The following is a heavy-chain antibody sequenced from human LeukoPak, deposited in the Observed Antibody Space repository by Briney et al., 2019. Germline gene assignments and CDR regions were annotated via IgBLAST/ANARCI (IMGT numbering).Heavy chain of an antibody. Sequence: PGGSLRLSCAASGFTVSSNYMSWVRQAPGKGLEWVSVIYSGGSTYYADSVKGRFTISRDNSKSTLYVQMNSLRAEDTAVYYCAIVVAARQGTIDPWGQGTLVTISS. CDR2: IYSGGST. D-gene: IGHD6-6*01. CDR1: GFTVSSNY. CDR3: AIVVAARQGTIDP. J-gene: IGHJ5*02. V-gene: IGHV3-53*01.